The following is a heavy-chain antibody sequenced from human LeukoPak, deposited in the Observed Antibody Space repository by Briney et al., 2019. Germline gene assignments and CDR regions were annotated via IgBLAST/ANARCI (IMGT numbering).Heavy chain of an antibody. CDR1: GGSISGDY. V-gene: IGHV4-59*08. CDR3: ARYPMTYCSSSSCTDY. D-gene: IGHD2-2*01. Sequence: SETLSLTCTVSGGSISGDYWSWIRQSLPGLEWIGYIYYSGSTNYNPSLKSRVTISVDTSKNQFSLKLSSVTAADTAVYYCARYPMTYCSSSSCTDYWGQGTLVTVSS. CDR2: IYYSGST. J-gene: IGHJ4*02.